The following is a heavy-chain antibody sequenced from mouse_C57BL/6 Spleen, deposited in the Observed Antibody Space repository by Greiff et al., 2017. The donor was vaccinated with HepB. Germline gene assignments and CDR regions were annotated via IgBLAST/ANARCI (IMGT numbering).Heavy chain of an antibody. J-gene: IGHJ2*01. D-gene: IGHD1-1*01. CDR1: GYTFTDYE. V-gene: IGHV1-15*01. CDR2: IDPETGGT. Sequence: VKLQESGAELVRPGASVTLSCKASGYTFTDYEMHWVKQTPVHGLEWIGAIDPETGGTAYNQKFKGKAILTADKSSSTAYMELRSLTSEDSAVYYCTRSTDLDYWGQGTTLTVSS. CDR3: TRSTDLDY.